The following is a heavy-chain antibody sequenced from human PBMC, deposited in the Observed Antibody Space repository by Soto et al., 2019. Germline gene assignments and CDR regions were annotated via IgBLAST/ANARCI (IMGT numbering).Heavy chain of an antibody. D-gene: IGHD3-10*01. Sequence: VGSLRLSCAASGFTFSNFAMHWVRQAPGKGLEWVAVISYDGSNKYYADSVKGRFTISRDNSKNTLSLQMNSLRAEDTAVYSCAKEIALVRGVIVDMDVWGQGSTVTVAS. CDR2: ISYDGSNK. CDR3: AKEIALVRGVIVDMDV. CDR1: GFTFSNFA. J-gene: IGHJ6*02. V-gene: IGHV3-30*18.